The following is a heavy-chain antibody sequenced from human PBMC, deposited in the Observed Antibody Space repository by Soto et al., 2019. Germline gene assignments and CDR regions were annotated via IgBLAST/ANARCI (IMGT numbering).Heavy chain of an antibody. CDR1: GGSFSSSY. CDR2: IYSSGSM. CDR3: ARESRGYSGYDSRDEKFYVGCFGY. Sequence: PSETLSLTCTVSGGSFSSSYWSWLRQPAGKGLEWIGRIYSSGSMNYNPSLKSRVAMSIDTSKKQFSLRVNSVTAAGTAIYYCARESRGYSGYDSRDEKFYVGCFGYWGQGTLVTVSS. J-gene: IGHJ4*02. V-gene: IGHV4-4*07. D-gene: IGHD5-12*01.